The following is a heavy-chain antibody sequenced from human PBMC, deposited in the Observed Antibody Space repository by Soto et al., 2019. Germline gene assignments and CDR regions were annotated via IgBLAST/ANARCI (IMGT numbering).Heavy chain of an antibody. CDR2: INPSGGST. CDR1: GYTFTSYY. CDR3: AREGLRFLEWADYYMDV. D-gene: IGHD3-3*01. Sequence: ASVKVSCKASGYTFTSYYMHWVRQAPGQGLEWMGIINPSGGSTSYAQKFQGRVTMTRDTSTSTVYMELSSLRSEDTAVYYCAREGLRFLEWADYYMDVWGKGTTVTVS. V-gene: IGHV1-46*03. J-gene: IGHJ6*03.